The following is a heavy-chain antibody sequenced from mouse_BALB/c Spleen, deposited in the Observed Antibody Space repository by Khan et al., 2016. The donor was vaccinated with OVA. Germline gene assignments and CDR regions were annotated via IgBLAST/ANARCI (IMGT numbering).Heavy chain of an antibody. Sequence: QIQLVQSGPELKKPGETVKISCTASGYTFTNYGMNWVKQAPGKGLKWMGWINTYTGQPTYPDEFKGRFAFSLETSASTAYLQINNLNNEDTATYFCASSNSYWYVDGWGAGTAVIVSS. CDR3: ASSNSYWYVDG. CDR1: GYTFTNYG. V-gene: IGHV9-3-1*01. D-gene: IGHD4-1*02. CDR2: INTYTGQP. J-gene: IGHJ1*01.